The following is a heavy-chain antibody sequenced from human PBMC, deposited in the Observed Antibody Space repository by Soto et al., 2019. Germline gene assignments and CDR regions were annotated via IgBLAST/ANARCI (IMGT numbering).Heavy chain of an antibody. CDR2: INAGNGNT. V-gene: IGHV1-3*01. CDR3: ARSLEWLGFDY. Sequence: GASAKASCKASGYTFTSYAMHWVRQAPGQRLEWMGWINAGNGNTKYSQKFQGRVTITRDTSASTAYMELSSLRSEDTAVYYCARSLEWLGFDYWGQGTLVTVSS. J-gene: IGHJ4*02. D-gene: IGHD3-3*01. CDR1: GYTFTSYA.